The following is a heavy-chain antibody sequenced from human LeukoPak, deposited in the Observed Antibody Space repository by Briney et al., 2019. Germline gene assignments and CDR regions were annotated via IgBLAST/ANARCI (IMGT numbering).Heavy chain of an antibody. CDR1: GGSISSYY. V-gene: IGHV4-59*01. CDR2: IYNSGSA. Sequence: SETLSLTCTVPGGSISSYYWSWIRQPPGKGLEWIGYIYNSGSANYNPSLKSRVTISEDTFKNQFSLKLSSVTAADTAVYYCARGRERYYYYGMDVWGQGTTVTVSS. CDR3: ARGRERYYYYGMDV. J-gene: IGHJ6*02. D-gene: IGHD1-26*01.